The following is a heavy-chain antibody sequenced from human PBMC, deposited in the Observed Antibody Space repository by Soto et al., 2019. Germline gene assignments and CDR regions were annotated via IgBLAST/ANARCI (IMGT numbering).Heavy chain of an antibody. CDR2: INTDGSTT. V-gene: IGHV3-74*01. Sequence: EVQLVESGGGLVQPGGSLRLSYAASGFTFSSYWMHWVRQAPGKGLEWVSRINTDGSTTSYADSVKGRFTISRDNAKNTLYLQMNSLRAEDTAVYYCARGGSGYSYAWGQGNLVTVSS. CDR1: GFTFSSYW. CDR3: ARGGSGYSYA. D-gene: IGHD5-18*01. J-gene: IGHJ5*02.